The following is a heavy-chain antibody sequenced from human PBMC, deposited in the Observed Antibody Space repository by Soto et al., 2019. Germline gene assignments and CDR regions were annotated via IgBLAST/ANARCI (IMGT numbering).Heavy chain of an antibody. V-gene: IGHV3-30*18. CDR3: ANAPAIVLVPAAMGGDY. D-gene: IGHD2-2*01. CDR2: LSYDGSNK. Sequence: QVQLVESGGGVVQPGRSLRVSCAASGFTFSSYGMHWDRQAPGKGLEWVAVLSYDGSNKHYEDSVKGRFTISRDNCKKKLYLQVNSLRAEHRAVYYCANAPAIVLVPAAMGGDYWGQGTLVTVSS. J-gene: IGHJ4*02. CDR1: GFTFSSYG.